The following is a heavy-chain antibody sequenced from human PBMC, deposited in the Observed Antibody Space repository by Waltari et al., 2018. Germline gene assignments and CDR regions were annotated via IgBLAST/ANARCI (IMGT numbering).Heavy chain of an antibody. D-gene: IGHD1-26*01. CDR1: RGSFTSYF. V-gene: IGHV4-34*01. CDR2: INHSGST. CDR3: ARGGAFAFDI. J-gene: IGHJ3*02. Sequence: QVQLEQWGAGLLRPSETLSLTCGVFRGSFTSYFWTWVRQPPGKGLEWIGEINHSGSTNYNPPLKSRATISVDTSRNQFSLKLFSVTAADTAVYYCARGGAFAFDIWGQGTMLTVSS.